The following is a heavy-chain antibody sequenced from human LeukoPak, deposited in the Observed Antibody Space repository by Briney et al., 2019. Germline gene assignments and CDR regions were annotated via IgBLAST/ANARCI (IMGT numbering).Heavy chain of an antibody. Sequence: SETLSLTCTVSGGSTSSYCWSWIRQPAGKGLEWIGRIYTSGSTNHNPSLKSRVTISVDKAKNQFSLKLSSVTAGDTAVYYCARDCSGGSCYPHYYYMDVWGKGTTVTVSS. D-gene: IGHD2-15*01. CDR2: IYTSGST. CDR1: GGSTSSYC. CDR3: ARDCSGGSCYPHYYYMDV. J-gene: IGHJ6*03. V-gene: IGHV4-4*07.